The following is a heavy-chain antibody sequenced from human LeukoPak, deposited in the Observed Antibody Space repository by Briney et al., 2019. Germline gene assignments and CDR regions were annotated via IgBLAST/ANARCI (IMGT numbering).Heavy chain of an antibody. Sequence: PGRSLRLSCAASGFTFSSYGMHWVRQAPGKGLEWVAVISYDGSNKYYADSVKGRFTISRDNSENTLYLQMHSLRAEDTAVYYCAKDSGAYYFDYWGQGTLSPSPQ. J-gene: IGHJ4*02. CDR1: GFTFSSYG. CDR2: ISYDGSNK. V-gene: IGHV3-30*18. D-gene: IGHD2-15*01. CDR3: AKDSGAYYFDY.